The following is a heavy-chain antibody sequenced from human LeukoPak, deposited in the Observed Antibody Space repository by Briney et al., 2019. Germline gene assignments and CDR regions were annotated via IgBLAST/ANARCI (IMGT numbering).Heavy chain of an antibody. V-gene: IGHV4-38-2*02. D-gene: IGHD3-16*02. Sequence: ASETLSLTCAVSGYSISSGYYWGWIRQPPGKGLEWIGSIYHSGSTHYNPSLKSRVTISVDTSKNQFSLKLSSVTAADTAVYYCAREITFGGVIVQHFDYWGQGTLVTVSS. J-gene: IGHJ4*02. CDR1: GYSISSGYY. CDR2: IYHSGST. CDR3: AREITFGGVIVQHFDY.